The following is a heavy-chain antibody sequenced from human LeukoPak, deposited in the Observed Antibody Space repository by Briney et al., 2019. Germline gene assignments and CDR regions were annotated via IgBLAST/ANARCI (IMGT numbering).Heavy chain of an antibody. CDR1: GFTFSSYE. V-gene: IGHV3-48*03. J-gene: IGHJ4*02. D-gene: IGHD3-22*01. CDR3: ARQSFPYDSSGYYSAARPFGY. CDR2: ISSSGSTI. Sequence: GGSLRLSCAASGFTFSSYEMNWVRQAPGKGLEWVSYISSSGSTIYYADSVKGRFTISRDNAKNSLYLQMNSLRAEDTAVYYCARQSFPYDSSGYYSAARPFGYWGQGTLVTVSS.